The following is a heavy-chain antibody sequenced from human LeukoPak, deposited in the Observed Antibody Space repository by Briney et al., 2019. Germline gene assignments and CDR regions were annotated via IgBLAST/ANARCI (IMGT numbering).Heavy chain of an antibody. D-gene: IGHD2-15*01. CDR3: ARSYCSGGSCYRFDP. V-gene: IGHV1-69*04. Sequence: SVKVSCKASGGTFSSYAISWVRHAPGQGREWMGRIIPILGIANYAQKFQGRVTITADKSTSTAYMELSSLRSEDTAVYYCARSYCSGGSCYRFDPWGRGTLVTVSS. CDR1: GGTFSSYA. J-gene: IGHJ5*02. CDR2: IIPILGIA.